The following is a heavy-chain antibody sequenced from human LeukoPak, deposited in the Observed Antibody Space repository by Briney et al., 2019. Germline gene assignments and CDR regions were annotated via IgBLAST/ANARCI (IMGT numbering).Heavy chain of an antibody. J-gene: IGHJ4*02. CDR3: ARGDYYDSSGYYYVRY. CDR1: XXSIXXXXXX. D-gene: IGHD3-22*01. Sequence: SETLSLTCTVSXXSIXXXXXXXXXXXXXXXXXLXXXXXMXFGGXTYXNPXLKSRVTISADTSKNQYSLRLGSVTAADTAVYYCARGDYYDSSGYYYVRYWGQGTQVTVSS. V-gene: IGHV4-31*03. CDR2: MXFGGXT.